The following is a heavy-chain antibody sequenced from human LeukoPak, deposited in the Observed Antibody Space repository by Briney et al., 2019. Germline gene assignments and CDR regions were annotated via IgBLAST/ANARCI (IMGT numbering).Heavy chain of an antibody. J-gene: IGHJ4*02. Sequence: ASVKVSCKASGYTFTSYGISWVRQAPGQGLEWMGWISAYSGNTNHAQKLQGRVTMTTDTSTSTAYMELRSLRSDDTAVYYCARDRLRVLYRGESDYWGQGALVTVSS. V-gene: IGHV1-18*01. CDR2: ISAYSGNT. CDR3: ARDRLRVLYRGESDY. CDR1: GYTFTSYG. D-gene: IGHD3-16*01.